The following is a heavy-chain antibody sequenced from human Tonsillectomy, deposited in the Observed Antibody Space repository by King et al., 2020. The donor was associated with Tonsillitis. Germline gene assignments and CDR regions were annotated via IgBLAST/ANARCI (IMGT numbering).Heavy chain of an antibody. V-gene: IGHV3-53*01. CDR1: GFTVSRNY. J-gene: IGHJ4*02. CDR3: AAPGYSRGWYGGFDY. Sequence: VQLVESGGGLIQPGGSLRLSCAASGFTVSRNYMSGVRRAPGKGLEGVSVIYSGGGTYYAESVKGRFTISRDNSKKTLYLQMNSLEAEDTAVYYWAAPGYSRGWYGGFDYWGQGTRFTASS. CDR2: IYSGGGT. D-gene: IGHD6-19*01.